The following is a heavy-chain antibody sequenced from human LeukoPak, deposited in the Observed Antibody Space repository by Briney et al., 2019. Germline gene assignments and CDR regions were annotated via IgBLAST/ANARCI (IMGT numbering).Heavy chain of an antibody. Sequence: KSSETLSLTCTVSGGSISSGGYYWSWIRQHPGKGLEWIGYIYYSGSTYYNPSLKSRVTISVDTSKNQFSLKLSFVTAADTAVYYCARFFWSGYPFNEYYFDYWGQGTLVTVSS. CDR2: IYYSGST. J-gene: IGHJ4*02. D-gene: IGHD3-3*01. V-gene: IGHV4-31*03. CDR1: GGSISSGGYY. CDR3: ARFFWSGYPFNEYYFDY.